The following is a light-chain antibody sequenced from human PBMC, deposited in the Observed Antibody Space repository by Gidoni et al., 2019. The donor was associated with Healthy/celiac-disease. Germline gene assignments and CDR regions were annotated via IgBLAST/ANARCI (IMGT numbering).Light chain of an antibody. CDR1: SSNIGAGYD. CDR3: QSYDSSLSGYVV. J-gene: IGLJ2*01. CDR2: GNS. V-gene: IGLV1-40*01. Sequence: QSVLTQPPSVSGAPGQRVTSSCTGSSSNIGAGYDVHWYQQLPGTAPKLLIYGNSNRPSAVPDRFSGSKSGASASLAITGLQAEDEADYYCQSYDSSLSGYVVFGGGTKLTVL.